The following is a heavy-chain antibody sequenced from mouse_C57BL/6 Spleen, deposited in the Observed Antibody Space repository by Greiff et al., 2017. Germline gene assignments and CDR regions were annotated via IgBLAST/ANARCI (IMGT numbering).Heavy chain of an antibody. J-gene: IGHJ3*01. Sequence: QVQLQQPGAELVMPGASVKLSCKASGYTFTSYWMHWVKQRPGQGLEWIGEIDPSDSYTNYNQKFKGKSTLTVDKSSSTAYMPLSSLTSEDSAVDYCARVGNYGFAYWGQGTLVTVSA. CDR1: GYTFTSYW. CDR2: IDPSDSYT. V-gene: IGHV1-69*01. CDR3: ARVGNYGFAY. D-gene: IGHD2-1*01.